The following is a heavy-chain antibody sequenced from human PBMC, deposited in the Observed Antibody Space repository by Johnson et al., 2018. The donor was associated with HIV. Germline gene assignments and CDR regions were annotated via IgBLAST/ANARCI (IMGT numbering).Heavy chain of an antibody. D-gene: IGHD2-15*01. CDR2: IKSKTDGGTT. V-gene: IGHV3-15*01. J-gene: IGHJ3*02. CDR1: GFTFSNAW. CDR3: TTADIVGTFDI. Sequence: VQLVESGGGVVQPGRSLRLSCAASGFTFSNAWMSWVRQAPGKGLEWVGRIKSKTDGGTTDYAAPVKGRFTISRDDSKNTLYLQMSSLKTEDTAVYYCTTADIVGTFDIWGQGTMVTVS.